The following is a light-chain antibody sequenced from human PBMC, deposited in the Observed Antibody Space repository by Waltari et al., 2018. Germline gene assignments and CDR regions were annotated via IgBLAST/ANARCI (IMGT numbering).Light chain of an antibody. CDR1: QSINNY. J-gene: IGKJ4*01. Sequence: ELVLTQSPATLSLSPGESATLSCRASQSINNYLAWYQQKPGQAPRLLIYDASNRATDIPARFSGSGSGTDFTLSISRFEPEDVAVYYCQQRSKWPLTFGGGTKVDIK. CDR2: DAS. V-gene: IGKV3-11*01. CDR3: QQRSKWPLT.